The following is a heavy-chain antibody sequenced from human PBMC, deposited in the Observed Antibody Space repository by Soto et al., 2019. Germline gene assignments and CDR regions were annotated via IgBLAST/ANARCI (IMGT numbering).Heavy chain of an antibody. CDR2: ISSSGSTI. V-gene: IGHV3-48*03. CDR3: ARDAQSDFDY. CDR1: GFTFSSYE. Sequence: GGSLRLSCSASGFTFSSYEMPWVRQAPGKGLEWVSYISSSGSTIYYADSVKGRFTISRDNAKNSLYLQMNSLRAEGTAVYYCARDAQSDFDYWGQGTLVTVSS. D-gene: IGHD3-3*01. J-gene: IGHJ4*02.